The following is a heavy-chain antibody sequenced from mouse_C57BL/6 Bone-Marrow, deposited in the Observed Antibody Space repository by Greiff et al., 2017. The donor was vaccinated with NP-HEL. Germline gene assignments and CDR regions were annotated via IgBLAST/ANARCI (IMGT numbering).Heavy chain of an antibody. J-gene: IGHJ1*03. CDR2: INPGSGGT. Sequence: QVQLQQSGAELVRPGTSVKVSCKASGYAFTNYLIEWVKQRPGQGLEWIGVINPGSGGTNYNEKFKGKATLTADKSSSTAYMQLSSLTSEDSAVYFCARRDYGSSGWYCDVWGTGTTVTVSS. CDR3: ARRDYGSSGWYCDV. V-gene: IGHV1-54*01. CDR1: GYAFTNYL. D-gene: IGHD1-1*01.